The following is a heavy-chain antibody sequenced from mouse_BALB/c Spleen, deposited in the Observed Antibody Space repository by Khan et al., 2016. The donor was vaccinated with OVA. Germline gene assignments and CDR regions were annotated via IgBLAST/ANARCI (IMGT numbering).Heavy chain of an antibody. J-gene: IGHJ2*01. CDR2: ISYSVST. V-gene: IGHV3-2*02. CDR1: GYSITSGYG. Sequence: VQLKQSGPGLVKPSQSLSLTCTVTGYSITSGYGGNWIRQFPGNKREWLGYISYSVSTNYNPSLKSRISITRDTSKNQFFLQLNSVTTEDTATYYCARTARIKYWGQGTTLTVSS. D-gene: IGHD1-2*01. CDR3: ARTARIKY.